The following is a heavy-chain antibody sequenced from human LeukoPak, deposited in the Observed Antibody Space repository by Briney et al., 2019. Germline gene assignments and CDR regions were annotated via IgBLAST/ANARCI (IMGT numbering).Heavy chain of an antibody. J-gene: IGHJ5*02. CDR3: AKDSYSNYPMATFDP. CDR2: ISGSGETT. CDR1: AFTFSNYA. V-gene: IGHV3-23*01. D-gene: IGHD4-11*01. Sequence: GGSQRLFCAASAFTFSNYAMSWVRQAPGKGLEWVSVISGSGETTYFADSVKGRFTISRDNSRNTLYLQMNSLRAEDTAVYYCAKDSYSNYPMATFDPWGQGTLVPVSS.